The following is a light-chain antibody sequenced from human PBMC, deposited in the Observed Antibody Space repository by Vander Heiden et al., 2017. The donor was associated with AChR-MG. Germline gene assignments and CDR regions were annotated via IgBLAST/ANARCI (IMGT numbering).Light chain of an antibody. Sequence: PGERATLSCRASQSVSSSYLAWYQQKPGQAPRLLIYGASSRATGIPDTFSGSGSGTDFTLTISRLEPEDFAVYYCQQYGSSPPTFGQGTKVEIK. J-gene: IGKJ1*01. V-gene: IGKV3-20*01. CDR1: QSVSSSY. CDR2: GAS. CDR3: QQYGSSPPT.